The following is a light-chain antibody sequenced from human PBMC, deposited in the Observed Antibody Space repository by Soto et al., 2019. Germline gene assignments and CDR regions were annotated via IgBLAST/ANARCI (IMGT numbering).Light chain of an antibody. Sequence: DLPLTQSPSSLCASVGDRVTITCRASQTISNYLNWYQMKPGKAPKLLIYGASSLQNGVPPRFSGSGSGTDFALTIRNLEPEDFASYFCQQSYTSPTFGPGTKVDL. CDR2: GAS. V-gene: IGKV1-39*01. J-gene: IGKJ3*01. CDR3: QQSYTSPT. CDR1: QTISNY.